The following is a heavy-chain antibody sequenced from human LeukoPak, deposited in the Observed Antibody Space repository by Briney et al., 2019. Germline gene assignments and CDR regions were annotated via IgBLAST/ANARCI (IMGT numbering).Heavy chain of an antibody. CDR2: INHSGST. CDR1: GGSFSGYY. CDR3: ARTGIAAAGTFDY. J-gene: IGHJ4*02. D-gene: IGHD6-13*01. Sequence: SETLSLTCAVYGGSFSGYYWSWIRQPPEKGLEWIGEINHSGSTNYNPSLKSRVTISVDTSKNQFSLKLSSVTAADTAVYYCARTGIAAAGTFDYWGQGTLVTVSS. V-gene: IGHV4-34*01.